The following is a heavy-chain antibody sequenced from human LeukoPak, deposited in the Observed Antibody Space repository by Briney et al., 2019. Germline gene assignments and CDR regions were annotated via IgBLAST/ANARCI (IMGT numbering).Heavy chain of an antibody. CDR2: SSTYSGNT. CDR3: ARDPNSWIWSLDSSGYHY. J-gene: IGHJ4*02. Sequence: ASVKVSCKASGYTFTSYGISWARQAPGQGLEWMGWSSTYSGNTNYAQKLQDRVTMTTDTSTNTAYMELRSLRSDDTAVYYCARDPNSWIWSLDSSGYHYWGQGTLVTVSS. D-gene: IGHD3-22*01. CDR1: GYTFTSYG. V-gene: IGHV1-18*01.